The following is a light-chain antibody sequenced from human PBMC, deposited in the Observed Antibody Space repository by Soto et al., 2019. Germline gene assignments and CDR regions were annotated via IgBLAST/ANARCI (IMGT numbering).Light chain of an antibody. CDR3: QQHNQWPIT. J-gene: IGKJ5*01. CDR1: QTVGSN. V-gene: IGKV3D-15*01. CDR2: GAS. Sequence: EIVMTQSPATLSVSPGERATLSCRASQTVGSNLAWYQQKPGQAPRLLIYGASTRATGIPARFSGSGSGTEFTLTINSLQSEDSAVYYCQQHNQWPITFGQGTRLEIK.